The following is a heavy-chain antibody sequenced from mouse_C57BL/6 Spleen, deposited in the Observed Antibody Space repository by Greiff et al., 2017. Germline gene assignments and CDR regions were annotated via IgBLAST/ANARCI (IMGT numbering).Heavy chain of an antibody. CDR3: TRDEILRLVDYFDY. V-gene: IGHV1-15*01. D-gene: IGHD1-1*01. CDR1: GYTFTDYE. J-gene: IGHJ2*01. CDR2: IDPETGGT. Sequence: QVQLQQSGAELVRPGASVTLSCKASGYTFTDYEMHWVKQTPVHGLEWIGAIDPETGGTAYNQKFKGKAKLTADKSSSTAYMELRSLTSEDSAVYYCTRDEILRLVDYFDYWGPGTTLTVSS.